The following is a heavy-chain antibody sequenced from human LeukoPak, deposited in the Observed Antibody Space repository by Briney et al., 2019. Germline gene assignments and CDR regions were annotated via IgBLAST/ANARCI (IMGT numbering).Heavy chain of an antibody. CDR2: IYSGGST. V-gene: IGHV3-53*05. Sequence: GGSLRLSCAASGFTVSSSHMSWVRQAPGKGLEWVSIIYSGGSTYYADSVKGRFTISRDNSKNTLYLQMNSLRAEDTAVYYCAKDRTGYSSSWYYFDYWGQGTLVTVSS. CDR1: GFTVSSSH. J-gene: IGHJ4*02. CDR3: AKDRTGYSSSWYYFDY. D-gene: IGHD6-13*01.